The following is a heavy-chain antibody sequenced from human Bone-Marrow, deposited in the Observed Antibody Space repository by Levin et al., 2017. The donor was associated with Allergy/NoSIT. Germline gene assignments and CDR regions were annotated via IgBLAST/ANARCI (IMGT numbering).Heavy chain of an antibody. CDR3: ARTELSLGWTYHGMDV. D-gene: IGHD1-26*01. CDR1: GFIFRDYS. CDR2: ISSSSSAI. V-gene: IGHV3-48*02. Sequence: PGGSLGLSCAASGFIFRDYSMNWVRQSPGKGLEWVSYISSSSSAIYYADSVKGRFTISRDNAKNSLSLQMNSLRDEDTAVYYCARTELSLGWTYHGMDVWGPGTTVSVSS. J-gene: IGHJ6*02.